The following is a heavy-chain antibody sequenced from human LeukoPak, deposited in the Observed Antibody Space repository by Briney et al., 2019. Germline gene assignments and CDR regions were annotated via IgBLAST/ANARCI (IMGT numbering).Heavy chain of an antibody. J-gene: IGHJ4*02. Sequence: SETLSLTCTVSGGSIRSGSHYWAWIRQPPGKGLEWIGGIYYSGSTYYNPSLENRVTISIDTSKNHFSLKLSSLSAADTSVYYCAKRDDSGGNLVDLWGQGTLVTVS. CDR3: AKRDDSGGNLVDL. CDR2: IYYSGST. D-gene: IGHD3-22*01. V-gene: IGHV4-39*02. CDR1: GGSIRSGSHY.